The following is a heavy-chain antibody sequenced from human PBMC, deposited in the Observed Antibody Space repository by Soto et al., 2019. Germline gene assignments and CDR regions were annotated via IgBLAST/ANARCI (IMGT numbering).Heavy chain of an antibody. V-gene: IGHV3-23*01. CDR2: ISGSGDTT. D-gene: IGHD3-16*01. J-gene: IGHJ4*02. Sequence: PGGSLRLSCASSGFTFSGYAMSWVRQAPGKGLAWVSGISGSGDTTNYADSVKGRFTISRDNYKNTLSLQMNSLRAEDTAVYYCAKDLGSFWRARVDSWGQGTLVTVSS. CDR1: GFTFSGYA. CDR3: AKDLGSFWRARVDS.